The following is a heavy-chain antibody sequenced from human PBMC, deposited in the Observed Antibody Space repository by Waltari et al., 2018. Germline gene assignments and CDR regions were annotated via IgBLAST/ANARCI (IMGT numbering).Heavy chain of an antibody. Sequence: QVQLVQSGAEVKKPGASVKVSCKASGYTFTSYAMHWVRQAPGQRLEWMGWINAGNGNTKYSQKFQGRVTITRDTSASTAYMELSSLRSEDTAVYYCARVSCSGGSYYWPFDYWGQGTLVTVSS. D-gene: IGHD2-15*01. CDR2: INAGNGNT. J-gene: IGHJ4*02. V-gene: IGHV1-3*01. CDR3: ARVSCSGGSYYWPFDY. CDR1: GYTFTSYA.